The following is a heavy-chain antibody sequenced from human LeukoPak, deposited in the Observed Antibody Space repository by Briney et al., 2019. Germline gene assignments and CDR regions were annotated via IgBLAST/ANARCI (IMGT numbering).Heavy chain of an antibody. CDR3: AKTPPVPAARRSHLGLAYYYYMDV. J-gene: IGHJ6*03. D-gene: IGHD2-2*01. Sequence: ASVKVSCKASGYTFTSYDINWVRQATGQGLEWMGWMNPNSGNTGYAQKFQGRVTMTRNTSISTAYMELSSLRAEDTSVYNCAKTPPVPAARRSHLGLAYYYYMDVWGKGTTVTVSS. V-gene: IGHV1-8*01. CDR1: GYTFTSYD. CDR2: MNPNSGNT.